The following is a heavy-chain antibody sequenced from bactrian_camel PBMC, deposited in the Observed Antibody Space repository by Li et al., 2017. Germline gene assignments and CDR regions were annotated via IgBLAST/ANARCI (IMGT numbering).Heavy chain of an antibody. CDR3: AAGRRQVVAGTGTAYCSRKDYDFNY. D-gene: IGHD2*01. CDR2: IHTELGVAFPP. Sequence: VQLVESGGGSVQPGGSLTLSCKHSTYTGRRFYMGWFRQVPGKEREAVACIHTELGVAFPPYYVDSVQGRFTLARDAANNTITLQMNRVKPEDTAMYYCAAGRRQVVAGTGTAYCSRKDYDFNYWGQGTQVTVS. J-gene: IGHJ4*01. V-gene: IGHV3-2*01. CDR1: TYTGRRFY.